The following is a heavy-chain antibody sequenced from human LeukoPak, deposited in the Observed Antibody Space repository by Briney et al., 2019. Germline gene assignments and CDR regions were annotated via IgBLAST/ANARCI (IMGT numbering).Heavy chain of an antibody. V-gene: IGHV7-4-1*02. J-gene: IGHJ6*03. D-gene: IGHD3-3*01. CDR1: GYIFTSYD. Sequence: GAAAKFSFNASGYIFTSYDKRRGRRPPGQGVVWRGWGNTNTGDPTYNQGFTGRFVFSLDTSVSTAYLQISSLKAEHTALYYCARAPSRHLRYYDFWSGYSYYYMDVWGKGTTVTVSS. CDR3: ARAPSRHLRYYDFWSGYSYYYMDV. CDR2: GNTNTGDP.